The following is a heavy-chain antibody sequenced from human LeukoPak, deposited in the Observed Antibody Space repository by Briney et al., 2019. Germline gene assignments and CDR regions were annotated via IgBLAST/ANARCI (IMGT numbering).Heavy chain of an antibody. Sequence: SSVKVSCKASGGTFSSYAISWARQAPGQGLGWMGGIIPIFGTANYAQKFQGRVTITTDESTSTAYMELSSLRSEDTAVYYCARNGGDYPPPWTHYYYMHVWAKGTTVTVSS. CDR1: GGTFSSYA. D-gene: IGHD4-17*01. CDR3: ARNGGDYPPPWTHYYYMHV. CDR2: IIPIFGTA. V-gene: IGHV1-69*05. J-gene: IGHJ6*03.